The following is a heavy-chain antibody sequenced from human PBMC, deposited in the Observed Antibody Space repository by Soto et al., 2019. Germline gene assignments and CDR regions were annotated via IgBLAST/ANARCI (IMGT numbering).Heavy chain of an antibody. CDR3: ARDRLRLGELSLLGYFDY. Sequence: GGSLRLSCAASGFTFSNYAMHWVRQAPGKGLEWVASISYDGSNKYYADSVKGRFTISRDNSKNTLSVQMDSLRAEDTAVYYCARDRLRLGELSLLGYFDYWGQGTLVTVSS. V-gene: IGHV3-30*04. CDR1: GFTFSNYA. CDR2: ISYDGSNK. D-gene: IGHD3-16*02. J-gene: IGHJ4*02.